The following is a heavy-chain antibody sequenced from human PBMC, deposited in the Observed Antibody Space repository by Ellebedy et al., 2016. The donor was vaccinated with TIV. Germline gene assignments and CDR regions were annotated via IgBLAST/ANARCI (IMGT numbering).Heavy chain of an antibody. Sequence: MPSETLSLTCTVSGGSFSTYYWSWLRQPPGKGLEWIGCIYTTGNTDYNPSLKSRVTISIDMSKNQISLKVRSVSAADTAVYYCARSIGTSSGAYYPMDVWGQGTTVTVSS. CDR2: IYTTGNT. CDR1: GGSFSTYY. V-gene: IGHV4-59*01. J-gene: IGHJ6*02. D-gene: IGHD1-14*01. CDR3: ARSIGTSSGAYYPMDV.